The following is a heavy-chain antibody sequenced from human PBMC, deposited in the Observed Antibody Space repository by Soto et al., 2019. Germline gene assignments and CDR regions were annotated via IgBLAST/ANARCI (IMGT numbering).Heavy chain of an antibody. V-gene: IGHV3-21*01. Sequence: RHWCKVSEVKISGHSGSRVSKAKREGLEWVSSVSSSSSYIYYADSVKGRFTISRDNAKNSLYLQMNSLRAEDTAVYYCARGKWELHPNYYYGMDVPGQRTTVSVSS. CDR1: EVKISGHS. J-gene: IGHJ6*02. D-gene: IGHD1-26*01. CDR2: VSSSSSYI. CDR3: ARGKWELHPNYYYGMDV.